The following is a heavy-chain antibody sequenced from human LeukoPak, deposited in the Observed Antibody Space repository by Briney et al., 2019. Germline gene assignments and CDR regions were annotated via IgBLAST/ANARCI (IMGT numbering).Heavy chain of an antibody. CDR1: GYTFTNFY. J-gene: IGHJ5*02. CDR3: AREYFYASGSYYTRGWFDP. CDR2: INPKSGGP. V-gene: IGHV1-2*02. Sequence: GASVKVSCKASGYTFTNFYIHWVRQAPGQGLEWMGWINPKSGGPNYALKFQGRVVMTRDTSISTAYMELTGLTSDDTAVYYCAREYFYASGSYYTRGWFDPWGQGTLVTVST. D-gene: IGHD3-10*01.